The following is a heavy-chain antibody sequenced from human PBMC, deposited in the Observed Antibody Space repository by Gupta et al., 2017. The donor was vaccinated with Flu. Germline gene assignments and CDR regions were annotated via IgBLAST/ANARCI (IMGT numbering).Heavy chain of an antibody. D-gene: IGHD3-16*02. V-gene: IGHV3-23*01. CDR2: ISGREGRT. J-gene: IGHJ4*02. CDR3: ARGELSVH. Sequence: EVQLLESGGGLVQPGGSLRISCAASGFTLSGYSMSCVRQAPGKGTEWVSGISGREGRTDDADSVTGRVTISRENSKKTLYMKKNSLRAEDTARDYGARGELSVHGGQVTIVTVYS. CDR1: GFTLSGYS.